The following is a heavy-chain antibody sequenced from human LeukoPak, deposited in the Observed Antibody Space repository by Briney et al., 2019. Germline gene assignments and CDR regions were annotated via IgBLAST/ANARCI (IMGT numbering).Heavy chain of an antibody. CDR1: GGTFSSYA. CDR2: IIPIFGTA. CDR3: ARAERKLLLASSYGMDV. V-gene: IGHV1-69*05. J-gene: IGHJ6*02. D-gene: IGHD2-15*01. Sequence: SVKVSCKASGGTFSSYAISWVRQAPGQGLEWMGGIIPIFGTANYAQKFQGRVTITTDESTSTAYMELSSLRSEDTAVYYCARAERKLLLASSYGMDVWGQGATVTVSS.